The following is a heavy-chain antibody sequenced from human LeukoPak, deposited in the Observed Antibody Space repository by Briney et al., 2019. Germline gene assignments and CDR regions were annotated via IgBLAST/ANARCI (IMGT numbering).Heavy chain of an antibody. CDR2: INHSGST. J-gene: IGHJ5*02. V-gene: IGHV4-34*01. D-gene: IGHD6-6*01. CDR3: ARGSIAAGWFDP. Sequence: SETLSLTCAVYGGSFSGYYWSWIRQPPGKGLEWIGEINHSGSTNYNPSLKSRVTISVDTSKNQFSLKLSSVTAADTAVYYCARGSIAAGWFDPWGQGTLVTVSS. CDR1: GGSFSGYY.